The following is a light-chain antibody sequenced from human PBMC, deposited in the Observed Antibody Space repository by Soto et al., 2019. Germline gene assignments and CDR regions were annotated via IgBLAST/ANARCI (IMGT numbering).Light chain of an antibody. J-gene: IGKJ1*01. Sequence: EIVLTQSPGTLSLSPGERATLSCRASQSVSSSYLAWYQQKPGQAPRLLIYGASSRATGIPDRFSGSGSGTDFTLTISRLEPEDFAVYYCQQYGSSPRTFGHRTKVEIK. CDR1: QSVSSSY. V-gene: IGKV3-20*01. CDR2: GAS. CDR3: QQYGSSPRT.